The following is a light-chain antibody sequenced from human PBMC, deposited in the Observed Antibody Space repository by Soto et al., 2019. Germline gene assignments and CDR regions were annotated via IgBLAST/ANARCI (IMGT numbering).Light chain of an antibody. J-gene: IGKJ1*01. CDR1: QSVLYSSNNKHF. CDR3: QQYYSTPRT. V-gene: IGKV4-1*01. Sequence: DIVMTQSPDSLAVSLGERATINCKSSQSVLYSSNNKHFLAWYKQKPGQPPKLLIYWASTLESGVPDRFSGSGSGTDFTLTISSLQAEDVAVYYCQQYYSTPRTFGQGTKVEIK. CDR2: WAS.